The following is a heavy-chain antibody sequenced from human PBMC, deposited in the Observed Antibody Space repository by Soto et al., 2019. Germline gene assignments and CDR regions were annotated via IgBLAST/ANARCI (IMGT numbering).Heavy chain of an antibody. V-gene: IGHV3-15*01. Sequence: PWGSQRVSSAVYEFTFSNAWMTWIRQARGEGLEWVGRIKSKADGGTTDYAAPVKGRFTISRDDSGNTLYLQMNSLKSEDTAVYYCGTRLVWSWGQGILVTVSS. CDR2: IKSKADGGTT. CDR1: EFTFSNAW. D-gene: IGHD3-10*01. CDR3: GTRLVWS. J-gene: IGHJ5*02.